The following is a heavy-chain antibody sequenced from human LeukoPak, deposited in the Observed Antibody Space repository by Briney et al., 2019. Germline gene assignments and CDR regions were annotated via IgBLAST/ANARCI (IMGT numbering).Heavy chain of an antibody. J-gene: IGHJ4*02. CDR3: AKVAHNSWPFYSDY. Sequence: GGSLRLSCAASGFTFSSYSMNWVRQAPGKGLEWVSYISSSSSTIYYADSVKGRFTISRDNAKNSLYLQMNSLRVEDMAVYYCAKVAHNSWPFYSDYWGQGTLVTVSS. CDR1: GFTFSSYS. V-gene: IGHV3-48*01. D-gene: IGHD6-13*01. CDR2: ISSSSSTI.